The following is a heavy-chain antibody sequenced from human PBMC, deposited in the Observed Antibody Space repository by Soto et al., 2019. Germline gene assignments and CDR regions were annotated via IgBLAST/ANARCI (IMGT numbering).Heavy chain of an antibody. CDR3: ARERVVVGTATRCNGLDV. D-gene: IGHD2-15*01. J-gene: IGHJ6*02. CDR2: ISCTSSTI. V-gene: IGHV3-48*02. CDR1: GFTFSTYN. Sequence: GGSLRLSCAASGFTFSTYNMNWVRQAPGKGLEWISYISCTSSTINYADSVKGRFTISRDNAKNSLYLQMSSLGDDDSAVYYCARERVVVGTATRCNGLDVWGQGTTVTVSS.